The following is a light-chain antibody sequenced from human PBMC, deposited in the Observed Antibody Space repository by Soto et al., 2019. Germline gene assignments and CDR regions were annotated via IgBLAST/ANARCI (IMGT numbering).Light chain of an antibody. CDR3: QQYHSRWA. Sequence: DIQMTQSPSTVSASVGDRVTITCRASESISTWLAWYQQKPGQAPKLLIYDASISDSGVPSRFSGSGSGTEFTHPVSNLQPDDSATYYCQQYHSRWAFGRGTKVEIK. CDR2: DAS. CDR1: ESISTW. V-gene: IGKV1-5*01. J-gene: IGKJ1*01.